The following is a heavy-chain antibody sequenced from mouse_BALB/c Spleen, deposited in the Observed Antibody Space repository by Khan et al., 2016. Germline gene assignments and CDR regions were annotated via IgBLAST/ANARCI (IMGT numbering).Heavy chain of an antibody. CDR1: GFTFSDAW. CDR3: TKKHYDWYFDV. CDR2: IRSKANNRAT. V-gene: IGHV6-6*01. J-gene: IGHJ1*01. D-gene: IGHD1-2*01. Sequence: EVKLEESGGGLVQPGGSMKLSCAASGFTFSDAWMDWVRQSPGKGLEWVAEIRSKANNRATYYAESVKGRFTISGDDSKSRIYLQMNSLSAEDTGIYYCTKKHYDWYFDVWGAGTTVTVSS.